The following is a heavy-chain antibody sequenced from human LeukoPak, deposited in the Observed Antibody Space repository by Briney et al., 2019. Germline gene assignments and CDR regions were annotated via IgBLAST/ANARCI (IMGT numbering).Heavy chain of an antibody. CDR3: ARDPTGGGFWSGYYFDY. J-gene: IGHJ4*02. CDR2: IWYDGSNK. CDR1: GFTFSSYG. Sequence: GGSLRLSCAASGFTFSSYGMHWVRQAPGKGLEWVAVIWYDGSNKYYADSVKGRFTISRDNSKNTLYLQMNSLRAEDTAVYYCARDPTGGGFWSGYYFDYWGQGTLVTVSS. D-gene: IGHD3-3*01. V-gene: IGHV3-33*01.